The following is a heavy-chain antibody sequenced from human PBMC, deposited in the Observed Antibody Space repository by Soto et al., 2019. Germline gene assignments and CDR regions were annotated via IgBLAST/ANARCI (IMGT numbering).Heavy chain of an antibody. CDR1: GGSISSYY. CDR3: ARGGGSSGYFDY. CDR2: IYYSGST. D-gene: IGHD3-22*01. J-gene: IGHJ4*02. Sequence: SETLSLTCTVSGGSISSYYWSWIRQPPGKGLEWIGYIYYSGSTNYNPSLKSRVTISVDTSKNQFSLKLSSVTAADTAVYYCARGGGSSGYFDYWGQGTLVTVSS. V-gene: IGHV4-59*01.